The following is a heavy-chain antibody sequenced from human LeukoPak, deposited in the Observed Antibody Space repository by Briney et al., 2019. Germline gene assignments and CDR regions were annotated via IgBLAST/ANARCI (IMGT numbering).Heavy chain of an antibody. CDR2: IYYSGST. D-gene: IGHD3-10*01. CDR1: GGSISSYY. V-gene: IGHV4-59*01. CDR3: ARGGLWFGTDYYYMDV. J-gene: IGHJ6*03. Sequence: SETLSLTCTVSGGSISSYYWSWIRQPPGKGLEWIGYIYYSGSTNYNPSLKSRVTISVDTSKNQFSLKLSSVTAADTAVYCCARGGLWFGTDYYYMDVWGKGTTVTVSS.